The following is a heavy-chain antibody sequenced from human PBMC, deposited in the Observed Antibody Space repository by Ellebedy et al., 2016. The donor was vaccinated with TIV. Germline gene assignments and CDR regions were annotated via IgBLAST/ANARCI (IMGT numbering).Heavy chain of an antibody. CDR2: ISYDGSNK. CDR3: AKSSSGVVIAPFNP. J-gene: IGHJ5*02. D-gene: IGHD3-3*01. CDR1: GFTFSSYG. V-gene: IGHV3-30*18. Sequence: GESLKISXAASGFTFSSYGMHWVRQAPGKGLEWVAVISYDGSNKYYADSVKGRFTISRDNSKNTLYLQMNSLRAEDTAVYYCAKSSSGVVIAPFNPWGQGTLVTVSS.